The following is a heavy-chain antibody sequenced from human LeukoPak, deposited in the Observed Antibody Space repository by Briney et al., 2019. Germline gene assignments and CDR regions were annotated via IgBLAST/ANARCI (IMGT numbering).Heavy chain of an antibody. Sequence: SETLTLPCTVSGGSISGYYWSWIRQPPGKGLEWIGFIYYSGSTNYNPSLKSRVTISVDTSKNQFSLKLSSVTAADTAVYYCAREISDYDAFDIWVRGTMATVSS. CDR2: IYYSGST. CDR3: AREISDYDAFDI. J-gene: IGHJ3*02. CDR1: GGSISGYY. D-gene: IGHD5-12*01. V-gene: IGHV4-59*01.